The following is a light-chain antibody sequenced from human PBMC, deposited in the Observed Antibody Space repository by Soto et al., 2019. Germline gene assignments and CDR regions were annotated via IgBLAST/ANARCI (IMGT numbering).Light chain of an antibody. Sequence: EIVLTHSPGTLSLSPWEIATLSCRASQSISSSYLAWYQQKPGQAPRLLIYGASSRATGIPDRFSGSGSGTDFTLTINRLEPEDFAVYYCQQYDSSPRTFGHGTKVDI. V-gene: IGKV3-20*01. J-gene: IGKJ1*01. CDR2: GAS. CDR1: QSISSSY. CDR3: QQYDSSPRT.